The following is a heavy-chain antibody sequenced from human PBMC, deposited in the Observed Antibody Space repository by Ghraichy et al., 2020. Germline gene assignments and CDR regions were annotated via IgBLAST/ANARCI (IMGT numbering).Heavy chain of an antibody. D-gene: IGHD3-10*01. CDR3: AREAGGFDF. Sequence: GESLRLSCAASGFTFSTYTLHWVRQAPGKGLEWVAVIWNDGSNQRYVESVKDRFTISRDNSKNTLYLHMNSLRAEDTAVYYCAREAGGFDFWGQGTLVTVSS. CDR1: GFTFSTYT. J-gene: IGHJ4*02. V-gene: IGHV3-33*01. CDR2: IWNDGSNQ.